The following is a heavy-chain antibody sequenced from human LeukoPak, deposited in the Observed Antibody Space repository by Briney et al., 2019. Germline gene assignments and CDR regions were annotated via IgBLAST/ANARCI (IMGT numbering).Heavy chain of an antibody. J-gene: IGHJ4*02. CDR2: ITDTGGST. CDR1: GFTFTSYA. Sequence: GGSLRLSFAASGFTFTSYAMTWVRQVSGKGLEWVSAITDTGGSTSYADSVKGRFTISRDNSKNTLYLQMNSLRAEDTAVYFCAKARYSSLYYFDYWGQGTLVPVSS. D-gene: IGHD6-13*01. V-gene: IGHV3-23*01. CDR3: AKARYSSLYYFDY.